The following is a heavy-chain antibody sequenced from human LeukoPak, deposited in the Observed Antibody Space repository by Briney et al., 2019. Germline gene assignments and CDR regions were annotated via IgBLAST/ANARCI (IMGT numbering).Heavy chain of an antibody. J-gene: IGHJ6*03. Sequence: GGSLRLSCAASGFTFSSYSMNWVRQAPGKGLEWVSYISSSSSTIYYADSVKGRFTISRDNAKNSLYLQMNSLRAEDTAVYYCGRDALVGYFSYYYMDVWGKGTTVTVSS. CDR2: ISSSSSTI. V-gene: IGHV3-48*04. CDR1: GFTFSSYS. D-gene: IGHD2-15*01. CDR3: GRDALVGYFSYYYMDV.